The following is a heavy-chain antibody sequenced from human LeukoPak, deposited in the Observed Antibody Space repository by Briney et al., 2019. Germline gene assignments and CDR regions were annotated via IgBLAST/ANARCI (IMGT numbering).Heavy chain of an antibody. Sequence: PGESLKISCKSSGYSFTSYWIGWVRQMPGKGLEWMGIIYPGDSDTRYSPSFQGQVTISADKSISTAYLQWSSLKASDTAMYYCARRGSSGYFHRAYYFDYLGQGTLVTVSS. D-gene: IGHD3-22*01. CDR2: IYPGDSDT. CDR1: GYSFTSYW. V-gene: IGHV5-51*01. J-gene: IGHJ4*02. CDR3: ARRGSSGYFHRAYYFDY.